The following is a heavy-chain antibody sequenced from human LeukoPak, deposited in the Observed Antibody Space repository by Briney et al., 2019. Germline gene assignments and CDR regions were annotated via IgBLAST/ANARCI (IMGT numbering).Heavy chain of an antibody. CDR1: GFTFSSYW. CDR2: ISSSGSTI. J-gene: IGHJ4*02. CDR3: ARPPAVVGATTTVDY. Sequence: GGSLRLSCAASGFTFSSYWMSWVRQAPGKGLEWVSYISSSGSTIYYADSVKGRFTISRDNAKNSLYLQMNSLRAEDTAVYYCARPPAVVGATTTVDYWGQGTLVTVSS. V-gene: IGHV3-48*04. D-gene: IGHD1-26*01.